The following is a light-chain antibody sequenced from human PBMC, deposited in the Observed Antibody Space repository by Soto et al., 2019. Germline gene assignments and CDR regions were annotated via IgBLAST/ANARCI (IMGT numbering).Light chain of an antibody. J-gene: IGKJ1*01. CDR1: QSVSKNY. CDR2: LAS. V-gene: IGKV3-20*01. CDR3: QQYGNSPWT. Sequence: ELVLTQSPGTLSLSPGERATLSCRASQSVSKNYLAWYQQKPGQAPRLLIYLASLRATGIPDRFSGSASGTDFTLTISRLEPEDFAVYYCQQYGNSPWTFGQGTKVE.